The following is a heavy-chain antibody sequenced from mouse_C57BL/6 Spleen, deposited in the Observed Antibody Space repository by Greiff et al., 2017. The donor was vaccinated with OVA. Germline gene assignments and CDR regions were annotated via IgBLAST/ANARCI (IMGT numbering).Heavy chain of an antibody. V-gene: IGHV1-82*01. Sequence: VQLQQSGPELVKPGASVKISCKASGYAFSSSWMNWVKQRPGKGLEWIGRIYPGDGDTNYNGKFKGKATLTADKSSSTAYMQLSSLTSEDSAVYFCARDPMDDWGQGTSVTVSS. J-gene: IGHJ4*01. CDR1: GYAFSSSW. CDR3: ARDPMDD. CDR2: IYPGDGDT.